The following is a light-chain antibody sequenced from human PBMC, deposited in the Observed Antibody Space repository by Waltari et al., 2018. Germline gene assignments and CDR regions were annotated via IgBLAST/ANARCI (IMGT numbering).Light chain of an antibody. J-gene: IGKJ1*01. CDR3: QQYNSHSTWT. CDR2: EAS. CDR1: QSVSSW. Sequence: SPSTLSASVGDRVTITCRASQSVSSWLAWYQQKPGRAPKLLIYEASSLEGGVPSRFSGSGSGTEFTLTISSLQPDDFATYYCQQYNSHSTWTFGQGTKVEIK. V-gene: IGKV1-5*01.